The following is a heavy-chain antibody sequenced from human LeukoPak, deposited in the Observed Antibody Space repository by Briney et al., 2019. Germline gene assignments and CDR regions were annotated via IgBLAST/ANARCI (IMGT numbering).Heavy chain of an antibody. D-gene: IGHD3/OR15-3a*01. CDR1: GFTFSSYA. J-gene: IGHJ4*02. Sequence: GGSLRLSCAASGFTFSSYAMSWVRQAPGKGLEWVSAISGSGGTTYYADSVKGHFTDSRDNSKNTLYLQMNSLRAEDTAVYYCAKDPHNFWTGYFDYWGQGTLVTVS. V-gene: IGHV3-23*01. CDR3: AKDPHNFWTGYFDY. CDR2: ISGSGGTT.